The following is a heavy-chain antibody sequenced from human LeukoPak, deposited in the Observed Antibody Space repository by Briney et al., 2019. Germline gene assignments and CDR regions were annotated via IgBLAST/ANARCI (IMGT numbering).Heavy chain of an antibody. D-gene: IGHD1-26*01. CDR2: IKQDGGYK. CDR1: GFTFSNYY. V-gene: IGHV3-7*05. CDR3: TTVTGVGGARR. J-gene: IGHJ4*02. Sequence: AGGTLRLSCAASGFTFSNYYMSWVRQAPGKGLEWIANIKQDGGYKYYVDSVKGRFTISRDNAKNSLYLQMNSLKPEDTAVYYCTTVTGVGGARRGGQGTLVTISS.